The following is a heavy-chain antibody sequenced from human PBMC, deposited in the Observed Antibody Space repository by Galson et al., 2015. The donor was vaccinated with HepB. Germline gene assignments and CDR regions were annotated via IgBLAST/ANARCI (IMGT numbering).Heavy chain of an antibody. D-gene: IGHD3-22*01. V-gene: IGHV3-30-3*01. CDR1: GFTFSSYA. CDR3: ARDFVVSNTYYYDSSGYYGGFDY. CDR2: ISYDGSNK. Sequence: SLRLSCAASGFTFSSYAMHWVRQAPGKGLEWVAVISYDGSNKYYADSVKGRFTISRDNSKNTLYLQMNSLRAEDTAVYYCARDFVVSNTYYYDSSGYYGGFDYWGQGTLVTVSS. J-gene: IGHJ4*02.